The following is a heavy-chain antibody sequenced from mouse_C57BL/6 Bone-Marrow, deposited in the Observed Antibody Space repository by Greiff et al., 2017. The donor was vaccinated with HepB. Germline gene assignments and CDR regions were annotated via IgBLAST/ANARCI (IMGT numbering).Heavy chain of an antibody. J-gene: IGHJ4*01. Sequence: QVQLKQPGAELVRPGSSVKLSCKASGYTFTSYWMHWVKQRPIQGLEWIGNIDPSDSETHYNQKFKDKATLTVDKSSSTAYMQLSSLTSEDSAVYYCASGDYVLYAMDYWGQGTSVTVSS. D-gene: IGHD2-4*01. CDR3: ASGDYVLYAMDY. CDR2: IDPSDSET. V-gene: IGHV1-52*01. CDR1: GYTFTSYW.